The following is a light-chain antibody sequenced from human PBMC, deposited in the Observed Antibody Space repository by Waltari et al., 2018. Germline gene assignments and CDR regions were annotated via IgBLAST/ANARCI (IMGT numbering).Light chain of an antibody. CDR2: ASS. J-gene: IGKJ3*01. CDR1: QNIDNY. CDR3: QQSSSSPIT. Sequence: IQITQSPSSLSASVGARVIITCRASQNIDNYLSWYQQKPGKAHKLLIYASSNLQSGVPSRFSGDGSGTDVTLAISTLQPADFATYYCQQSSSSPITFGPGTKVDVK. V-gene: IGKV1-39*01.